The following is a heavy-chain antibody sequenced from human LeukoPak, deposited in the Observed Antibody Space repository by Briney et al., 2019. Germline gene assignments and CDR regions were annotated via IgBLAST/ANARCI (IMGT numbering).Heavy chain of an antibody. CDR2: IIPIFGTA. CDR1: GGTFSSYA. J-gene: IGHJ4*02. V-gene: IGHV1-69*06. Sequence: SVKASCKASGGTFSSYAISWVRQAPGQGLEWMGGIIPIFGTANYAQKFQGRVTITADKSTSTAYMELSSLRSEDTAVYYCARDPEIYCSGGSCIDYWGQGTLVTVSS. CDR3: ARDPEIYCSGGSCIDY. D-gene: IGHD2-15*01.